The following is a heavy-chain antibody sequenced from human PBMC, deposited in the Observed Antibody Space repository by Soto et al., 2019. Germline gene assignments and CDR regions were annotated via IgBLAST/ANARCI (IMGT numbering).Heavy chain of an antibody. CDR2: IIPILGIA. Sequence: QVQLVQSGAEVKKPGSSVKVSCKASGGTFSSYTISWVRQAPGQGLEWMGRIIPILGIANYAQKFQGRVTITADKSTSTAYMELSSLRSEDTAVFYCARGSYGDYGGFDPWGQGTLVTVSS. D-gene: IGHD4-17*01. V-gene: IGHV1-69*02. CDR1: GGTFSSYT. J-gene: IGHJ5*02. CDR3: ARGSYGDYGGFDP.